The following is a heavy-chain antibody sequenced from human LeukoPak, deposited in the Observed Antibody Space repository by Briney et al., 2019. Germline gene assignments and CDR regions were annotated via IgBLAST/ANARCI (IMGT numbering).Heavy chain of an antibody. V-gene: IGHV3-21*04. CDR1: GFTFSTYS. CDR2: ITSSSSYI. Sequence: KTGGSLRLSCAASGFTFSTYSMTWVRQAPGKGLEWVSSITSSSSYIYYADSVKGRFTISRDNAKSSLYLQMNSLRAEDTAVYYCAELGITMIGGVWGKGTTVTISS. D-gene: IGHD3-10*02. CDR3: AELGITMIGGV. J-gene: IGHJ6*04.